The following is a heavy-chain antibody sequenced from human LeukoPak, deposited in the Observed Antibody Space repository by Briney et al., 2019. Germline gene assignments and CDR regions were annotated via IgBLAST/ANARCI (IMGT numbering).Heavy chain of an antibody. CDR3: ASGYGSGSYDY. CDR2: IKQDGSEK. D-gene: IGHD3-10*01. Sequence: GGSLRLSCAASGFTFSSYWMSWVRQAPGKGLEWVANIKQDGSEKYYVDSVKGRFTISRDNAKKSLYLQMNSLRAEDTAVYYCASGYGSGSYDYWGQGTLVTVSS. J-gene: IGHJ4*02. V-gene: IGHV3-7*01. CDR1: GFTFSSYW.